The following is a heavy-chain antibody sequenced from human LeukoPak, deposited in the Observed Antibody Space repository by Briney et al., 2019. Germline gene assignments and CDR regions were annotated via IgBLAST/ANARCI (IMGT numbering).Heavy chain of an antibody. J-gene: IGHJ1*01. CDR2: IIPIFGTA. Sequence: ASVKVSCKASGYTFTSYDINWVRQATGQGLEWMGGIIPIFGTANYAQKFQGRVTITTDESTSTAYMELSSLRSEDTAVYYCASLPPGYSSGWSAAEYFQHWGQGTLVTVSS. D-gene: IGHD6-19*01. CDR1: GYTFTSYD. CDR3: ASLPPGYSSGWSAAEYFQH. V-gene: IGHV1-69*05.